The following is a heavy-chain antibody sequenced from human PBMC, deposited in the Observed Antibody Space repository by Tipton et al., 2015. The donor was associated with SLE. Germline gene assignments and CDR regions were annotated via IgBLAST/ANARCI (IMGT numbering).Heavy chain of an antibody. V-gene: IGHV4-39*07. CDR3: ARIGGAGDLYYYYMDV. CDR2: IYYSGST. D-gene: IGHD7-27*01. CDR1: GGSISVSSYY. Sequence: TLSLTCTVSGGSISVSSYYWGWIRQPPGKGLEWIGSIYYSGSTYYNPSLKSRVTISVDTSKNQFSLKMTSVTAADTAVYYWARIGGAGDLYYYYMDVWGKGTTVTVS. J-gene: IGHJ6*03.